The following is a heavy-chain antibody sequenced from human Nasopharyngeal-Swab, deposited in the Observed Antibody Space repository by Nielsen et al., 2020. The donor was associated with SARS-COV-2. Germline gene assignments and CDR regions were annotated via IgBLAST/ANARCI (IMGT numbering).Heavy chain of an antibody. D-gene: IGHD3-9*01. CDR3: TTERGNWFYFDY. J-gene: IGHJ4*01. V-gene: IGHV3-73*01. CDR1: GFIFSASA. CDR2: IGDKDHNYAT. Sequence: GESLKISCAASGFIFSASAIHWVRQASGKGLEWVGRIGDKDHNYATTYGASVQGRFTISRDDSKNTAFLQMDSLKTEDTALYYCTTERGNWFYFDYWGHGTLVTVSS.